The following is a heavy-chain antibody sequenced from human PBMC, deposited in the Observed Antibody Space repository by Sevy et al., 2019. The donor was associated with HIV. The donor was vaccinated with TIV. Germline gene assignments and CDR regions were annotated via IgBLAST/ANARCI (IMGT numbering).Heavy chain of an antibody. CDR3: AREGDRDAFDI. CDR2: ISYDGSNK. CDR1: GFTFSSYA. Sequence: GGSLRLSCAASGFTFSSYAMHWVRQAPGEGLKWVAVISYDGSNKYYADSVKGRFTISRDNSKNTLYLQMNSLRAEDTAVYYCAREGDRDAFDIWGQGTMVTVSS. J-gene: IGHJ3*02. D-gene: IGHD3-16*01. V-gene: IGHV3-30-3*01.